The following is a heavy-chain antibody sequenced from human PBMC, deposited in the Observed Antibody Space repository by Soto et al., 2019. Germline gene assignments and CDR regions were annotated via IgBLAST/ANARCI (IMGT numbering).Heavy chain of an antibody. D-gene: IGHD3-22*01. V-gene: IGHV4-39*01. J-gene: IGHJ6*03. Sequence: PSWTLSPTCTVSSGSISSTSYYWAWIRQPPGKGLEWVGAIYYDGTTYYTESLKSRVSISGDTSKNQFSMKLKYVTDAEKDVYLCARQGRNTKIVIVKQYAAEFWGKGTAVTVS. CDR1: SGSISSTSYY. CDR2: IYYDGTT. CDR3: ARQGRNTKIVIVKQYAAEF.